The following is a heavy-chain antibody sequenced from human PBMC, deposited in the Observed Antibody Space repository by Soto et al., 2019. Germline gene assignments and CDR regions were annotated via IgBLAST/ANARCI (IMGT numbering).Heavy chain of an antibody. J-gene: IGHJ2*01. D-gene: IGHD3-10*01. CDR3: ARGMDGTYYYYWYFAL. CDR1: GSSISNGGYA. Sequence: QLQLQESGPGLLKPSQTLSLTCTVSGSSISNGGYAWTWIRQPPGKGLEGIGHIYHSGTTVYKPSLKCRVTISVDKSNNQFSLKLNTVTAADTAVYYCARGMDGTYYYYWYFALWGRGTLVTVSS. CDR2: IYHSGTT. V-gene: IGHV4-30-2*01.